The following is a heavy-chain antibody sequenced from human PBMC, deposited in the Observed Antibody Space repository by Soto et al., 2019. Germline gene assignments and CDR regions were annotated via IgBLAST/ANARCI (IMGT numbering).Heavy chain of an antibody. CDR2: IYYSGST. J-gene: IGHJ4*02. CDR3: ARLRYFDWLNAYYFDY. D-gene: IGHD3-9*01. V-gene: IGHV4-59*01. Sequence: SETLSLTCTVSGGSISSYYWGWIRQPPGKGLEWIGYIYYSGSTNYNPSLQSRVTISVDTSKNQFSLKLSSVTAADTAVYYCARLRYFDWLNAYYFDYWGQGTLVTVSS. CDR1: GGSISSYY.